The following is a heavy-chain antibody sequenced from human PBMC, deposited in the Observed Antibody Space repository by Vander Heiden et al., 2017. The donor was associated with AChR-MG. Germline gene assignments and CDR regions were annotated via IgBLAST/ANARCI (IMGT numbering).Heavy chain of an antibody. J-gene: IGHJ3*02. D-gene: IGHD6-6*01. Sequence: QVQLVESGGGVVQPGRSLRLPCAASGFIFSSYGIQWAHQAPGPGQDGVAVISYYGSNKYYSDSVKGRFIISRDNSKNTLYLQMNSLRPEDTAVYNCAKDLDEYSSSSGALDIWGHGTMVTVSS. V-gene: IGHV3-30*18. CDR3: AKDLDEYSSSSGALDI. CDR1: GFIFSSYG. CDR2: ISYYGSNK.